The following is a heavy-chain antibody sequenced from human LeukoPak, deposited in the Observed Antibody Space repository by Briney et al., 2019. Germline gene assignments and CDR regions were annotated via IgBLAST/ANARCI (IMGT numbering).Heavy chain of an antibody. Sequence: GGSLRLSCAAPGFMFHDYAIHWVRQAPGKGLEWVSLISGDGGSTFYADSVKGRFTISRDNSKNSLYLQMNSLRSDDTALYYCARESESSGWYDYWGQGPLVTASS. CDR1: GFMFHDYA. J-gene: IGHJ4*02. CDR3: ARESESSGWYDY. D-gene: IGHD6-19*01. V-gene: IGHV3-43*02. CDR2: ISGDGGST.